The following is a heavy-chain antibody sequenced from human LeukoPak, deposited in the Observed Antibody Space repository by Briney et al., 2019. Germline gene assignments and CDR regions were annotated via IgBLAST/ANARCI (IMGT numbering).Heavy chain of an antibody. J-gene: IGHJ4*02. CDR3: ARSVLLWFGELDNYFDY. CDR2: ISAYNGNT. CDR1: GYTFTSYG. Sequence: ASVKVSCKASGYTFTSYGISWVRQAPGQGLEWMGWISAYNGNTNYAQKLQGRVTMTTDTSTSTAYMELRSLRSDDTAVYYCARSVLLWFGELDNYFDYWGQGTLATVSS. D-gene: IGHD3-10*01. V-gene: IGHV1-18*01.